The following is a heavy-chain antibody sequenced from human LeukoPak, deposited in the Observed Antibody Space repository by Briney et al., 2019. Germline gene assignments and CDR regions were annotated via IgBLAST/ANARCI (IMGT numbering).Heavy chain of an antibody. CDR1: GGSISSYY. CDR2: IYTSGST. Sequence: SETLSLTCTVSGGSISSYYWSWIRQPAGKGLEWIGRIYTSGSTNYNPSLKSRVTMSVDTSKNQFSLKLSSVTAADTAVYYCARGRRSYYYDSSGYYWFDPWGQGTLVTVSS. V-gene: IGHV4-4*07. D-gene: IGHD3-22*01. CDR3: ARGRRSYYYDSSGYYWFDP. J-gene: IGHJ5*02.